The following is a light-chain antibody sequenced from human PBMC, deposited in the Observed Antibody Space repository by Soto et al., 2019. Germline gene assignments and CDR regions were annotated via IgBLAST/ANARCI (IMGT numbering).Light chain of an antibody. CDR2: GNS. CDR3: QSYDSSLSGV. J-gene: IGLJ3*02. V-gene: IGLV1-40*01. CDR1: SSNIGAGYD. Sequence: QSALTQPPSVSGAPGQRVTISCTGSSSNIGAGYDVHWYQQLLGTAPKLLIYGNSNRPSGVPDRFSGSKSGTSASLAITGLQAEDEADYYCQSYDSSLSGVFGGGTKLTVL.